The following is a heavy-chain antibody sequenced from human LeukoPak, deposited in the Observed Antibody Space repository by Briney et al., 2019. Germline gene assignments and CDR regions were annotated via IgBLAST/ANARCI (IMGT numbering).Heavy chain of an antibody. Sequence: ASVKVSCKASGYTFTDSYVHWVRQAPGQGLEWMGWINPNGGGTNYAQRFLDRVTMTRDTSITTAYMELSRLRSDDTAVYYCARDSHDSGGYDFDSWGQGTLVTVSS. D-gene: IGHD3-22*01. CDR1: GYTFTDSY. J-gene: IGHJ5*01. CDR3: ARDSHDSGGYDFDS. V-gene: IGHV1-2*02. CDR2: INPNGGGT.